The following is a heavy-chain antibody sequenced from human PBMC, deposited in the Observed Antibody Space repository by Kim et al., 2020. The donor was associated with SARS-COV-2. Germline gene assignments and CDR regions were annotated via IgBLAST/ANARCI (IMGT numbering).Heavy chain of an antibody. V-gene: IGHV4-34*01. Sequence: SETLSLTCAVYGGSFSGYYWSWIRQPPGKGLEWIGEINHSGSTNYNPSLKSRVTISVDTSKNQFSLKLSSVTAADTAVYYCARALRYCSSTSCYTFGRSAPYYFDYWGQGTLVTVSS. CDR3: ARALRYCSSTSCYTFGRSAPYYFDY. CDR2: INHSGST. CDR1: GGSFSGYY. J-gene: IGHJ4*02. D-gene: IGHD2-2*02.